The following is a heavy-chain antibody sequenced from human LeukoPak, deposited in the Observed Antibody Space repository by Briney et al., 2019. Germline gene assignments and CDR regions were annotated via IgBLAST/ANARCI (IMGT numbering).Heavy chain of an antibody. D-gene: IGHD3-16*01. CDR2: ISDSGGNT. CDR1: GFTFSGYA. J-gene: IGHJ4*02. V-gene: IGHV3-23*01. Sequence: GGSLRLSCAASGFTFSGYAMTWVRQAPGKGLEWVSAISDSGGNTYYADSVKGRFTISRDNSRNTLYLQMNSLRAEDTAVYYCAKDSRMMTFGRALDCWGQGTLVTVSS. CDR3: AKDSRMMTFGRALDC.